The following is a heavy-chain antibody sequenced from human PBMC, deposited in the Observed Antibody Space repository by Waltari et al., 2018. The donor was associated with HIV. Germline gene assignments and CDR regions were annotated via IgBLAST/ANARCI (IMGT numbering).Heavy chain of an antibody. CDR1: GYPFTSYA. D-gene: IGHD3-22*01. Sequence: QVQLVQSGAEVKKPGASVKVSCKASGYPFTSYAMNWVRQAPGQRLEGMGWINAGNGNTKYSQKFQGRVTITRDTSASTAYMELSSLRSEDTAVYYCARVPYYYDSSGYYYYYYGMDVWGQGTTVTVSS. CDR3: ARVPYYYDSSGYYYYYYGMDV. CDR2: INAGNGNT. J-gene: IGHJ6*02. V-gene: IGHV1-3*01.